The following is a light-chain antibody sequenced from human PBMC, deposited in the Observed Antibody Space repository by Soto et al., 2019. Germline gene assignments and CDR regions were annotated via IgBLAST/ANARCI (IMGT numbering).Light chain of an antibody. Sequence: QSALTQSASVSGSPGQSITISCTGTSSDVGGYNYVSWYQQHPGKAHKLIIYDVSNRPSGVSTRFSGSNSGNTASLTISGFQAEDEADYYCSSYTSTNSWVFGGVTKLTVL. CDR2: DVS. CDR1: SSDVGGYNY. V-gene: IGLV2-14*01. CDR3: SSYTSTNSWV. J-gene: IGLJ3*02.